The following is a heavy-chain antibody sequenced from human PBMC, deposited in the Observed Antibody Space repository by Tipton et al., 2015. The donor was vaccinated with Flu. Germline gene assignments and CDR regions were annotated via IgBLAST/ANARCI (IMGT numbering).Heavy chain of an antibody. J-gene: IGHJ4*02. V-gene: IGHV3-23*01. CDR2: ISGSGGST. CDR3: AKDNVLRYFDWLSPNFDY. D-gene: IGHD3-9*01. Sequence: SLRLSCTVSGGSISSSSYYWGWIRQPPGKGLEWVSAISGSGGSTYYADSVKGRFTISRDNSKNTLYLQMNSLRAEDTAVYYCAKDNVLRYFDWLSPNFDYWGQGTLVTVSS. CDR1: GGSISSSSYY.